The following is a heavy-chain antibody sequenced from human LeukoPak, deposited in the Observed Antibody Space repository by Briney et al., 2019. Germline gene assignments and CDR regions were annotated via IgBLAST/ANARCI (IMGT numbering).Heavy chain of an antibody. CDR3: VKDRYSNYHYLDY. D-gene: IGHD4-11*01. V-gene: IGHV3-33*06. CDR2: IWYDGSKK. CDR1: GFNFSSYG. J-gene: IGHJ4*02. Sequence: GGSLRLSCATSGFNFSSYGMHWVRQAPGKGLEWVAVIWYDGSKKSYADSLKGRFTISRDNFKNTLYLQMKSLRAEDTAVYYCVKDRYSNYHYLDYWGQGTLVTVSS.